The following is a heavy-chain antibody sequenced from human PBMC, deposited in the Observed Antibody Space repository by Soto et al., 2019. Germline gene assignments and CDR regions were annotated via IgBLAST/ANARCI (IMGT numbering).Heavy chain of an antibody. V-gene: IGHV4-4*02. CDR3: ARGGSSAVAGTSPPTNY. J-gene: IGHJ4*02. D-gene: IGHD6-19*01. CDR1: SGSISSSNW. Sequence: SETLSLTCAVSSGSISSSNWWSWVRQPPGKGLEWIGEIYHSGSTNYNPSLKSRVTISVDKSKNQFSLKLSSVTAADTAVYYCARGGSSAVAGTSPPTNYWGQGTLVTVSS. CDR2: IYHSGST.